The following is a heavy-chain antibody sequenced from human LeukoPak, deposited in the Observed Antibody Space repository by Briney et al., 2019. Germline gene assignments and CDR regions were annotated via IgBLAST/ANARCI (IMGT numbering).Heavy chain of an antibody. CDR2: IFKTGST. CDR1: GGSISTFY. Sequence: SETLSLTCAVSGGSISTFYWSWIRQPPGKGLEWIGYIFKTGSTNYNSSLKSRVTMSLDRSKNRFSLNLRSMTAADTAIYYCAKIGPGSWYFDLWGRGTLVTVSS. CDR3: AKIGPGSWYFDL. D-gene: IGHD3-10*01. V-gene: IGHV4-59*01. J-gene: IGHJ2*01.